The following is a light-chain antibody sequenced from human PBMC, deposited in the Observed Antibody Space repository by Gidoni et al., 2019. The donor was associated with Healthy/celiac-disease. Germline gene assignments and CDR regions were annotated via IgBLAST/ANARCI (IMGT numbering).Light chain of an antibody. J-gene: IGKJ5*01. CDR2: DAS. V-gene: IGKV3-11*01. CDR1: QSVSSY. Sequence: EIVLTQSPATLSLSPGERATLSCRASQSVSSYLAWYQQKPGQAPRLLIYDASNRATGIPARFSGSGSGTDFTLTSSSLEPEDFAVYYCQQRSNWPPAITCXQXTRLXIK. CDR3: QQRSNWPPAIT.